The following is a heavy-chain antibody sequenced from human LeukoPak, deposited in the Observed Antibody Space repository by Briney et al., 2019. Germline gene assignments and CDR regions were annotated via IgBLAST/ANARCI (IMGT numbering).Heavy chain of an antibody. D-gene: IGHD6-13*01. CDR3: ARDRDYSNTERGFDY. Sequence: GASVKVSCKTSGYTFSDYYIHWVRQAPGQGLEWMGWINPNSGETKSAQKFQGRVTMTGDTSISTAYMELRRATSDDTAVYYCARDRDYSNTERGFDYWGQGTLVTVSS. CDR1: GYTFSDYY. J-gene: IGHJ4*02. CDR2: INPNSGET. V-gene: IGHV1-2*02.